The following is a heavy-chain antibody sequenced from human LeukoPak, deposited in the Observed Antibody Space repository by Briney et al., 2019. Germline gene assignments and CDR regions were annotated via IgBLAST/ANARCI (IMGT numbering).Heavy chain of an antibody. Sequence: QPGGSLRLSCAASGFTFSSYAMHWVRQAPGKGLEWVAVISYDGSNKYYADSVKGRFTISRDNSKNTLYLQMNSLRAEDTALYYCARMSARSGSIGGFDYWGQGTLVTVSS. J-gene: IGHJ4*02. D-gene: IGHD3-10*01. CDR3: ARMSARSGSIGGFDY. V-gene: IGHV3-30-3*01. CDR2: ISYDGSNK. CDR1: GFTFSSYA.